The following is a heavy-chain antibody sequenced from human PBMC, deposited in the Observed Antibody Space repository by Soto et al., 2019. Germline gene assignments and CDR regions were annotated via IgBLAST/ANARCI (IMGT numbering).Heavy chain of an antibody. V-gene: IGHV2-26*01. J-gene: IGHJ4*02. D-gene: IGHD7-27*01. Sequence: QVTLKESGPVLVKPTETLTLTCTVSGFSLSNARMGVSWIRQPPGKALEGLAHIFSIDEKSYRTSLKSRLNTSNNTSKSQVVLTMTNMDPVDTATYYCARDRYETGDRYCDYWDQGTLVTVSS. CDR3: ARDRYETGDRYCDY. CDR1: GFSLSNARMG. CDR2: IFSIDEK.